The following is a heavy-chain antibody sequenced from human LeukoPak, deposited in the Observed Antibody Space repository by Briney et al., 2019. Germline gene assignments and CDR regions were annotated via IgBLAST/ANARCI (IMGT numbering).Heavy chain of an antibody. D-gene: IGHD6-13*01. CDR1: GGSLSSGGYY. V-gene: IGHV4-31*03. CDR3: ARVGGSWYLREDYFDY. Sequence: KASETLSLTCTVSGGSLSSGGYYWSWIRQHPAKGLEWIGYFYYSGSTYYNPSLKSRVTISVDKSKNQFSLKLSSVTAADTAVYYCARVGGSWYLREDYFDYWGQGTLVTVSS. CDR2: FYYSGST. J-gene: IGHJ4*02.